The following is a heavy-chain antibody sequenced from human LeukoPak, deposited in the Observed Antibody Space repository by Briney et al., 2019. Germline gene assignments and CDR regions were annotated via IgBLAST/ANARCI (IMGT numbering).Heavy chain of an antibody. CDR2: IYWDDDK. CDR1: GFSLSTSGVG. J-gene: IGHJ4*02. V-gene: IGHV2-5*02. Sequence: ESGPTLVKPTQTLTLTCTFSGFSLSTSGVGVGWIRQPPGRALEWLALIYWDDDKRYSPSLKSRLTITKDTPKNQVVLTMTNMAPVDTATYYCARTKATNYYDSSGYRDYWGQGTLVTVSS. CDR3: ARTKATNYYDSSGYRDY. D-gene: IGHD3-22*01.